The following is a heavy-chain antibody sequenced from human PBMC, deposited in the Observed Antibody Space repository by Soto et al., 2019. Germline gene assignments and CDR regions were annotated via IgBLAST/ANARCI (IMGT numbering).Heavy chain of an antibody. CDR1: GYTFTSCD. CDR3: ARGRYYYDSRWFDP. CDR2: MNPNSGNT. J-gene: IGHJ5*02. D-gene: IGHD3-22*01. Sequence: ASVKVSCKASGYTFTSCDSNWVRQATGQGLEWMGWMNPNSGNTGYAQKFQGRVTMTRNTSISTAYMELSSLRSEDTAVYYCARGRYYYDSRWFDPWGQGTLVTVSS. V-gene: IGHV1-8*01.